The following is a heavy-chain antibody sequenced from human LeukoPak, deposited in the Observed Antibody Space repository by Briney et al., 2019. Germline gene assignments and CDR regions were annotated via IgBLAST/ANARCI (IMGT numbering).Heavy chain of an antibody. V-gene: IGHV3-23*01. J-gene: IGHJ4*02. CDR1: GFTFSSYA. CDR2: ISGSGGST. Sequence: GGSLRLSCAASGFTFSSYAMSWVRQAPGKGLEWVSAISGSGGSTYYADSVKGRITISRDNSKNTLYLQMNSLRAEDTAVYCCAKAIRAYYFDYWGQGTLITVSS. CDR3: AKAIRAYYFDY.